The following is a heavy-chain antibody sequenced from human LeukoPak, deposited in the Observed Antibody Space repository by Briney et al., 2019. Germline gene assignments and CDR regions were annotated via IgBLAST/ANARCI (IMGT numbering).Heavy chain of an antibody. CDR2: IKTDGSET. J-gene: IGHJ4*02. CDR3: VKNDGWFHLAQ. Sequence: PGGSLRLSCAASGFIFSSNWMSWVRQAPGKGLEWVGYIKTDGSETYDLDSLKGRISISRDNTNNALYLQMNSMRVEDTAVYYCVKNDGWFHLAQWGQGTLVTVSS. V-gene: IGHV3-7*03. CDR1: GFIFSSNW. D-gene: IGHD6-19*01.